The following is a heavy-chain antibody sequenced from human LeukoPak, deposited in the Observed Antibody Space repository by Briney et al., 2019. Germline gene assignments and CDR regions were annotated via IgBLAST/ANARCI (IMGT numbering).Heavy chain of an antibody. CDR3: ARCLYYYDTSGYYQYYFDY. CDR1: GFTFSSYS. V-gene: IGHV3-21*01. CDR2: ISSSSSYI. D-gene: IGHD3-22*01. Sequence: GGSLRLSCAVSGFTFSSYSMNWVRQPPGKGLEWVSSISSSSSYIYYADSVKGRCTISRDNTKNSLYLQMNSLRAEDTAVYYCARCLYYYDTSGYYQYYFDYWGQGTLVTVSS. J-gene: IGHJ4*02.